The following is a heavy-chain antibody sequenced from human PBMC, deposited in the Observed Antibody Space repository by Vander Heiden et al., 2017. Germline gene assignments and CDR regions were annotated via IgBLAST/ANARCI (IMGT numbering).Heavy chain of an antibody. CDR1: GDSVPSNSAG. CDR2: AYYRSKWYI. V-gene: IGHV6-1*01. CDR3: ARGGLVRGRIPFFDY. D-gene: IGHD6-6*01. J-gene: IGHJ4*02. Sequence: QVQLQQSGPGLVKPSQTLPLTCAISGDSVPSNSAGWNWIRQSPSRGLEWLGRAYYRSKWYIDYAVSVESRITFNPDTSKNQFSLHLNSVTPDDTAVYYCARGGLVRGRIPFFDYWGQGILVTVSS.